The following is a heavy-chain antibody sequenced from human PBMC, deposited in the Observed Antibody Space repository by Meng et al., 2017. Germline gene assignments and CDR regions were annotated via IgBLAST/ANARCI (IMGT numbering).Heavy chain of an antibody. V-gene: IGHV4-4*07. CDR2: IYTSGST. Sequence: QGQLRASGPGLVKPSGTLALTCTVSGVSIRIYDLGWVRQPAGKGLELIGRIYTSGSTNYNPSLKSRVTMSVDTSKNQFSLKLSSVTAADTAVYYCARQLFDSSGYSRHFDYWGQGTLVTVSS. CDR3: ARQLFDSSGYSRHFDY. CDR1: GVSIRIYD. J-gene: IGHJ4*02. D-gene: IGHD3-22*01.